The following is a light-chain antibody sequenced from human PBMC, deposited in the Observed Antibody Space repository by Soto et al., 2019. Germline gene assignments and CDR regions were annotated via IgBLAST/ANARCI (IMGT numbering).Light chain of an antibody. CDR2: DAS. J-gene: IGKJ4*01. CDR1: QSVDND. CDR3: QQRSNWPPAT. V-gene: IGKV3-11*01. Sequence: EIVMTQSPATLSVSPGDRATLSCRASQSVDNDLAWYQQKPGQAPRLLIYDASNRATGIPARFSGSGSGTDFTLTISSLEPEDFAVYYCQQRSNWPPATFGGGTKVDI.